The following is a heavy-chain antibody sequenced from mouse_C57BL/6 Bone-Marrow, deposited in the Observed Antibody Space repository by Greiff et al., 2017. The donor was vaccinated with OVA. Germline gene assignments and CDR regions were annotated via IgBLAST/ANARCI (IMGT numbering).Heavy chain of an antibody. CDR1: GYSITSGYF. Sequence: ESGPGLVKPSQSLSLTCSVTGYSITSGYFWYWIRQFPGNKLEWMGYISYDGSNNYNPSLKNRISITRDTSKNQFFLKLNSVTTEDTATYYCARVGITTVNAMDYWGQGTSVTVSS. J-gene: IGHJ4*01. V-gene: IGHV3-6*01. D-gene: IGHD1-1*01. CDR3: ARVGITTVNAMDY. CDR2: ISYDGSN.